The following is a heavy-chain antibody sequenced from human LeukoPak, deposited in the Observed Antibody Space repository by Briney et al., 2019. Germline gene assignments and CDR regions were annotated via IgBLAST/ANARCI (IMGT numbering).Heavy chain of an antibody. CDR2: MWYDGSNK. CDR1: GFTFSSYG. D-gene: IGHD3-3*01. Sequence: GGSLRLSCAASGFTFSSYGMHWVRQAPGKGLEWVAVMWYDGSNKYYADSVKGRFTISRDNSKNTLYLQMNGLRAEDTAVYYCARDRHYDFWSGEAEFDYWGQGTLVTVSS. CDR3: ARDRHYDFWSGEAEFDY. J-gene: IGHJ4*02. V-gene: IGHV3-33*01.